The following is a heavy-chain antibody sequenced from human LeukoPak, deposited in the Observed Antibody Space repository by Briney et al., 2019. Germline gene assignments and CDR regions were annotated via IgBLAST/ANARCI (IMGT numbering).Heavy chain of an antibody. CDR2: ISFSSHYI. D-gene: IGHD1-1*01. J-gene: IGHJ4*02. V-gene: IGHV3-21*01. Sequence: PGGSVRLSCAASGFTFGSYSMNWVRQAPGKGLEWVSSISFSSHYIYYADSVKGRFTISIDNAKNSLYLQMNSLRAEDTAVYYCARGWNDGEDYWGQGTLVTVSS. CDR1: GFTFGSYS. CDR3: ARGWNDGEDY.